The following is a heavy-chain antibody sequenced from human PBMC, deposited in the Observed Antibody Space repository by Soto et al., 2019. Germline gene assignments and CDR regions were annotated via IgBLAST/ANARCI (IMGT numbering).Heavy chain of an antibody. Sequence: GGSLRLSCAASGFTFSSYAMSWVRQAPGKRLEWVSAISGSGGSTYYADSVKGRFTISRDNSKNTLYLQMNSLRAEDTAVYYCAKGLSSGYIISLDYWGQGTLVTVSS. D-gene: IGHD3-22*01. CDR2: ISGSGGST. CDR3: AKGLSSGYIISLDY. J-gene: IGHJ4*02. CDR1: GFTFSSYA. V-gene: IGHV3-23*01.